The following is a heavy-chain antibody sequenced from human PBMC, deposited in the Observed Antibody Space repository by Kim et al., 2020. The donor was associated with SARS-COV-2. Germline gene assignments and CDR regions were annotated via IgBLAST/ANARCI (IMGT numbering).Heavy chain of an antibody. Sequence: YSADSVKGRLTISRDNSQSMLYLQMNSLRGEDTALYYCAKDYGVVQNYYDYWGQGTLVTVSS. D-gene: IGHD4-17*01. V-gene: IGHV3-23*01. CDR3: AKDYGVVQNYYDY. J-gene: IGHJ4*02.